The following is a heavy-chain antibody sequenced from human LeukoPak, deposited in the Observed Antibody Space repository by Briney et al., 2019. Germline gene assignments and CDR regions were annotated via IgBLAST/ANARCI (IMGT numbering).Heavy chain of an antibody. D-gene: IGHD1-1*01. J-gene: IGHJ5*02. CDR1: GYTFTGYY. Sequence: ASVKVSCKASGYTFTGYYMHWVRQAPGQGLEWMGWINPNSGGTNYAQKFQGRVTMTRDTSISTAYMELSRLRSDDTAVYYCARSLGGTGNWFDPWGQGTLVTVSS. V-gene: IGHV1-2*02. CDR2: INPNSGGT. CDR3: ARSLGGTGNWFDP.